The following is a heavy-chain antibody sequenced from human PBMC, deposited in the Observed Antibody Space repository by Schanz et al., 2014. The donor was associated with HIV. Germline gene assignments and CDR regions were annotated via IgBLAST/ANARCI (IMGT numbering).Heavy chain of an antibody. V-gene: IGHV3-33*06. Sequence: QVQLVESGGGVVQPGRSLRLSCAASGFTFSSYGMHWVRQAPGKGLEWVAVIWHDGSSKYYADSVKGRFTISRDNSKNTLYLQMNSLRAEDTAVYYCAKSRGDSWPYGMDVWGQGTTVTVSS. J-gene: IGHJ6*02. CDR3: AKSRGDSWPYGMDV. CDR2: IWHDGSSK. CDR1: GFTFSSYG. D-gene: IGHD4-17*01.